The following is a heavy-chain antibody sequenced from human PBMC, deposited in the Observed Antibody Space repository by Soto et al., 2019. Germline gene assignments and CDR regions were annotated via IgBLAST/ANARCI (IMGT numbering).Heavy chain of an antibody. J-gene: IGHJ5*02. CDR1: GGTFSSYA. CDR3: ASAGVANYYDSSGYWFDP. V-gene: IGHV1-69*06. D-gene: IGHD3-22*01. Sequence: PVAPVKVSCKASGGTFSSYAISWVRQAPGQGLEWMGGIIPIFGTANYAQKFQGRVTITADKSTSTAYMELSSMRSEDTAVYYCASAGVANYYDSSGYWFDPWGQGTLVTVSS. CDR2: IIPIFGTA.